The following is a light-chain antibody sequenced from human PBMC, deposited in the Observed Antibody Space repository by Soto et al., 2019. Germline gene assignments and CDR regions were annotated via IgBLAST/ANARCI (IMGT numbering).Light chain of an antibody. CDR2: GAS. V-gene: IGKV3-11*01. Sequence: EIVLLQSPSTLSLSPGESAALFCRASQSVSSYLAWYQQKPGQAHRLLIFGASKRATGIPARFSGSGSGTDFTLTISSLEPEDFAVYFCQQRSNWPSTFRGGTKVEI. J-gene: IGKJ4*01. CDR1: QSVSSY. CDR3: QQRSNWPST.